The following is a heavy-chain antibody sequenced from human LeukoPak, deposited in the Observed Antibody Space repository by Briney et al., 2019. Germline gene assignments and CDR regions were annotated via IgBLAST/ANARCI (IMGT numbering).Heavy chain of an antibody. Sequence: PSETLSLTCTVSGGSISSYYWSSIRQPAGKGLEWIGRIYTSGSTNYNPSLKSRVTMLVDTSKNQFSLKLSSVTAADTAVYYCARASDYDFWSGYVFDYWGQGTLVTVSS. CDR3: ARASDYDFWSGYVFDY. CDR1: GGSISSYY. D-gene: IGHD3-3*01. CDR2: IYTSGST. V-gene: IGHV4-4*07. J-gene: IGHJ4*02.